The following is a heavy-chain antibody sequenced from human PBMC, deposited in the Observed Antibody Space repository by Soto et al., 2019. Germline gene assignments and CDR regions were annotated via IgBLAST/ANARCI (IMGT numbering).Heavy chain of an antibody. CDR2: ISGYNGNT. Sequence: QVQLVQSGAEVKKPGASVKVSCKTSVYTFSSYGFSWVRQAPGQGLEWIGWISGYNGNTNYAQRFQGRVTMTTDTSKSTAYMELRSLRSDDTAVSYCAREGQLGYWGQGNLVNVSS. CDR1: VYTFSSYG. D-gene: IGHD6-6*01. CDR3: AREGQLGY. V-gene: IGHV1-18*01. J-gene: IGHJ4*02.